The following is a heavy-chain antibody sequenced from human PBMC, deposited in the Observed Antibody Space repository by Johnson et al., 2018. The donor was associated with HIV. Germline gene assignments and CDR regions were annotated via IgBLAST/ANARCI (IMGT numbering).Heavy chain of an antibody. J-gene: IGHJ3*02. V-gene: IGHV3-30*18. D-gene: IGHD5-12*01. CDR1: GFTFSSYG. CDR3: AKDPMVATPANAFDI. Sequence: QVQLVESGGGVVQPGRSLRLSCAASGFTFSSYGMHWVRQAPGKGLEWVAVISYDGSNKYYADSVQGRFTISRDNSKNTLYLQMNSLRAEDTAVYYCAKDPMVATPANAFDIWGQGTMVTVSS. CDR2: ISYDGSNK.